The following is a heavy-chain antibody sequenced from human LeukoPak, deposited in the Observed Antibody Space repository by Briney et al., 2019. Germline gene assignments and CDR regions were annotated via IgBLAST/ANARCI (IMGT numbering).Heavy chain of an antibody. V-gene: IGHV3-7*05. Sequence: PGGSLRLSCAASGFTFNNYEMTWVRQAPGKGLEWVANINQDGSETYYVDSVKGRFTISRDNAESSLYLQMNSLRAEDTAMYYCARGALLKYQLAIDYWGLGTLVTVSS. D-gene: IGHD2-2*01. CDR3: ARGALLKYQLAIDY. CDR1: GFTFNNYE. J-gene: IGHJ4*02. CDR2: INQDGSET.